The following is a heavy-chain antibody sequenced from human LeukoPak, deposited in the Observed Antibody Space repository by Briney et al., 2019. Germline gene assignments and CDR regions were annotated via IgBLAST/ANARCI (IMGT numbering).Heavy chain of an antibody. V-gene: IGHV3-7*03. CDR3: ARVPGSGSYFWFDP. D-gene: IGHD1-26*01. CDR1: GFTISSYW. Sequence: GGFLRLSCAASGFTISSYWMSWVRQDPGKGLEWVANIKQDGSEKYYVDSVKGRVTISRDNAKNSLYLKMNSLIVEDTALYYCARVPGSGSYFWFDPWGQGTLVTVSS. J-gene: IGHJ5*02. CDR2: IKQDGSEK.